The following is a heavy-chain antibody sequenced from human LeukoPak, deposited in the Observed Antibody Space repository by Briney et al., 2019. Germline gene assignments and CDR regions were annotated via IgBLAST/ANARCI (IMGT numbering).Heavy chain of an antibody. CDR2: FDPEDGET. J-gene: IGHJ6*02. D-gene: IGHD6-13*01. CDR3: ARGDLGAIAAVGGAVGMDV. CDR1: GYTLTELS. V-gene: IGHV1-24*01. Sequence: ASVKVSCKVSGYTLTELSMHWVRQAPGKGLEWMGGFDPEDGETIYAQKFQGRVTMTEDTSTDTAYMELSSLRSEDTAVYYCARGDLGAIAAVGGAVGMDVWGQGTMVTVSS.